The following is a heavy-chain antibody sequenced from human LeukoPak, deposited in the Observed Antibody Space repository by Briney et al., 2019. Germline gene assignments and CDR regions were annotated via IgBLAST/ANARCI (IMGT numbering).Heavy chain of an antibody. Sequence: GASVKVSCKASGYTFTGYYMHWVRQAPGQGLEWMGWINPNSGGTNYAQKFQGRVTMTRDTSISTAYMELSRLGSDDTAVYYCARDFGIAAAEEYWFDPWGQGTLVTVSS. J-gene: IGHJ5*02. V-gene: IGHV1-2*02. CDR3: ARDFGIAAAEEYWFDP. D-gene: IGHD6-13*01. CDR1: GYTFTGYY. CDR2: INPNSGGT.